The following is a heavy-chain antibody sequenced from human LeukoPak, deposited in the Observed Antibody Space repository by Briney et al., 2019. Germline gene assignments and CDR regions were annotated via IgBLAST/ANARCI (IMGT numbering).Heavy chain of an antibody. J-gene: IGHJ3*02. D-gene: IGHD6-19*01. CDR1: GVSFSSYE. V-gene: IGHV3-48*03. CDR3: AREGSSGWSNDDAFDI. Sequence: GGSLRLSCAASGVSFSSYEMNWVRQAPGKGLEWVSYISSSGNTIYHADSVKGRFTISRDNAKNSLYLQMNSLRAEDTAVYYCAREGSSGWSNDDAFDIWGQGTMVTVSS. CDR2: ISSSGNTI.